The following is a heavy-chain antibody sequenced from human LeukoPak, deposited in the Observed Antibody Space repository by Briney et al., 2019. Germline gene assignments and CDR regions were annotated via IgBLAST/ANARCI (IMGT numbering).Heavy chain of an antibody. CDR2: IYTSGST. D-gene: IGHD3-10*01. V-gene: IGHV4-4*07. Sequence: SETLSLTCTVSGVSISSYYWTWIRQSAGKGLEWIGRIYTSGSTYYNPSLKSRVSMSVDTSKNQFSLNLSSMTAADTAVYYCTRRGPGDWGQGTLVTVSS. CDR3: TRRGPGD. J-gene: IGHJ4*02. CDR1: GVSISSYY.